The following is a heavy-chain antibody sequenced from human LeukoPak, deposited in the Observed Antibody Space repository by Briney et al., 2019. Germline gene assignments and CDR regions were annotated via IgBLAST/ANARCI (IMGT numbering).Heavy chain of an antibody. CDR2: ISAYKGNT. J-gene: IGHJ3*02. CDR1: GYTFTGYG. CDR3: ARDTEGYCSSTSCYRDDAFDI. D-gene: IGHD2-2*02. Sequence: ASVKVSCKASGYTFTGYGISWVRQAPGQGLEWMGWISAYKGNTNYAQKLQGRVTMTTDTSTSTAYMELRSLRSDDTAVYYCARDTEGYCSSTSCYRDDAFDIWGQGTMVTVSS. V-gene: IGHV1-18*01.